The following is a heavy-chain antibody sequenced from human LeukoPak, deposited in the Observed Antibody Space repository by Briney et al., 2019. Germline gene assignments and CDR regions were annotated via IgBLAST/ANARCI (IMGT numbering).Heavy chain of an antibody. D-gene: IGHD3-22*01. CDR1: GFTFSSYS. CDR2: ISSSSSYI. J-gene: IGHJ4*02. Sequence: GGSLRLSCAASGFTFSSYSMNWVRQAPGKGLEWVSSISSSSSYIYYADSVKGRFTISRDNAKNSLYLQMNSLRAEDTAVYYCANLRGLVVQLNWGQGTLVTVSS. CDR3: ANLRGLVVQLN. V-gene: IGHV3-21*04.